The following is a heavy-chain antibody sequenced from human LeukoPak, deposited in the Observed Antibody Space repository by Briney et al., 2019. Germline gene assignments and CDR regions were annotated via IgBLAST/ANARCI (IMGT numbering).Heavy chain of an antibody. CDR2: INPNSGGT. Sequence: ASVKVSCKASGYTFTGYYMHWVRQAPGQGLEWMGWINPNSGGTNYAQKFQGRVTMTRDTSISTAYMEVSRLRSDDTAVYYCASGTREGYSYGRYYFDYWGQGTLVTVSS. D-gene: IGHD5-18*01. CDR1: GYTFTGYY. V-gene: IGHV1-2*02. J-gene: IGHJ4*02. CDR3: ASGTREGYSYGRYYFDY.